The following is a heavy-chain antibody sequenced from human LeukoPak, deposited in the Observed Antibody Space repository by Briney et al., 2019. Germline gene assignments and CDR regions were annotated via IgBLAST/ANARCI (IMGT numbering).Heavy chain of an antibody. D-gene: IGHD6-19*01. V-gene: IGHV3-30-3*01. CDR3: AREVAVADNFDY. J-gene: IGHJ4*02. CDR2: ISYDGSNK. Sequence: GGSLRLSCAASGFTFSRYAMHWVRQAPGKGLEWVAVISYDGSNKYYADSVKGRFTISRDNSKNTLYLQMNSLRAEDTAVHYCAREVAVADNFDYWGQGTLVTVSS. CDR1: GFTFSRYA.